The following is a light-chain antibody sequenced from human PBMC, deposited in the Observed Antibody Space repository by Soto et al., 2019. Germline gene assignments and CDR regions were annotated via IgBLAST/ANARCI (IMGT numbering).Light chain of an antibody. CDR3: QQLTRFPRT. V-gene: IGKV1-9*01. CDR2: SAS. CDR1: QDISSY. J-gene: IGKJ1*01. Sequence: DIQLTQSPSFLSASVGDRVTITCRASQDISSYLAWYQQRPGKVPRFLTHSASTVQSGVPSRFSATGSGTTFILTISILKPEDIATYYCQQLTRFPRTFGQGNNV.